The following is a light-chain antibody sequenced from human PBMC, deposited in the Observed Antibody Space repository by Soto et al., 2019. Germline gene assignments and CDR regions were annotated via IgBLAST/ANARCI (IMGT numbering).Light chain of an antibody. V-gene: IGKV3-15*01. Sequence: LVMPQPPATPSVSPGDRATLSCRASESIGSNLAWWQQRPGQAPRLLIYGASTRAPGIPARFSGSGSETEFTLTITSLQSEDFAIYYCQQWIRWTFGQGTKVDIK. CDR1: ESIGSN. CDR3: QQWIRWT. J-gene: IGKJ1*01. CDR2: GAS.